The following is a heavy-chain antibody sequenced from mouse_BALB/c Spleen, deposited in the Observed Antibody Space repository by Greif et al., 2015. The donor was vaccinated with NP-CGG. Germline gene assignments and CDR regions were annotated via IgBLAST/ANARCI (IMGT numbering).Heavy chain of an antibody. V-gene: IGHV1-69*02. CDR3: ARGEAWYFDV. CDR2: IDPSDSET. Sequence: VQLQQSGAELVKPGAPVKLSCKASGYTFTSYWMNWVKQRPGRGLEWIGRIDPSDSETHYNQKFKDKATLTVDKSSSTAYIQLSSLTSEDSAVYYCARGEAWYFDVWGAGTTVTVSS. J-gene: IGHJ1*01. CDR1: GYTFTSYW.